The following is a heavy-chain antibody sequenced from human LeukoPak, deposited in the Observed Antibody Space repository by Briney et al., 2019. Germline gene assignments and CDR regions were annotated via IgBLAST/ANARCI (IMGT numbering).Heavy chain of an antibody. V-gene: IGHV3-64D*09. CDR2: ISSNGGST. D-gene: IGHD6-19*01. CDR1: GFTFSSYP. CDR3: VKDQNPYSSGWQQYFQH. J-gene: IGHJ1*01. Sequence: PGGYLRLSCSASGFTFSSYPMHWVRQALGKGLEYVSAISSNGGSTYYADSVKGRFTISRDNSKNTLYLQMSSLRAEDTAVYYCVKDQNPYSSGWQQYFQHWGQGTLVTVSS.